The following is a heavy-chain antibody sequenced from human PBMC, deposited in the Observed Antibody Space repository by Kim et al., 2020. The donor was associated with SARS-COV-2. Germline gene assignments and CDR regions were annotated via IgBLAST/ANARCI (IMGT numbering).Heavy chain of an antibody. D-gene: IGHD4-4*01. CDR2: A. V-gene: IGHV3-23*01. Sequence: ALYAESVRGRFTISIDNSKNTLYLQRNTLRDEDTALYYWVKRDSHYYFDYWGQGTLVTVSS. CDR3: VKRDSHYYFDY. J-gene: IGHJ4*02.